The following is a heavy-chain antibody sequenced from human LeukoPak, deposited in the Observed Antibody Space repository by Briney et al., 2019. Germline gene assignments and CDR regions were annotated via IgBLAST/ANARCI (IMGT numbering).Heavy chain of an antibody. CDR1: GYIFTTYF. CDR2: INPNSGGT. Sequence: ASVTVSCKASGYIFTTYFIHWVRQAPGQGLEWMGWINPNSGGTNYAQNFQGRVTMTRDTSISTAYMELSRLRSDDTAVYYCARSANPATAFDYWGQGTLVTVSS. D-gene: IGHD2-21*02. J-gene: IGHJ4*02. V-gene: IGHV1-2*02. CDR3: ARSANPATAFDY.